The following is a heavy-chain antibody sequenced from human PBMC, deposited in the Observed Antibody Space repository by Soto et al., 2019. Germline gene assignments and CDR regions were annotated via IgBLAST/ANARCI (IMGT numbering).Heavy chain of an antibody. CDR3: AKDPLGYSSGWYYFDY. CDR2: ISGSGGST. Sequence: GESLKISCAASGFTFSSYAMSWVRQAPGKGLEWVSAISGSGGSTYYADSVKGRFTISRDNSKNTLYLQMNSLRAEDTAVYYCAKDPLGYSSGWYYFDYWGQGTLVTVSS. CDR1: GFTFSSYA. D-gene: IGHD6-19*01. J-gene: IGHJ4*02. V-gene: IGHV3-23*01.